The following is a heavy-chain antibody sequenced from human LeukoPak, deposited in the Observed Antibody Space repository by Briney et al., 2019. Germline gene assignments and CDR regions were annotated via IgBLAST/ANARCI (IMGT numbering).Heavy chain of an antibody. CDR1: GYTFTGNY. D-gene: IGHD3-16*01. CDR3: ARVDMITFDY. CDR2: IHPNSGAT. V-gene: IGHV1-2*02. J-gene: IGHJ4*02. Sequence: SVKVSCKASGYTFTGNYLHWVRQAPGQGLEWMGWIHPNSGATNYAQKFQGRVTMTRDTSISTAYMELSRLTSDDTALYFCARVDMITFDYWGQGTLVTVSS.